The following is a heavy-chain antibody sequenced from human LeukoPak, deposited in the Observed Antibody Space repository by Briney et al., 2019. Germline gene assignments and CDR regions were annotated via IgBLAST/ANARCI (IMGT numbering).Heavy chain of an antibody. D-gene: IGHD1-14*01. V-gene: IGHV3-48*01. J-gene: IGHJ5*02. CDR3: ARAAQPGFDP. CDR2: ISSDSGTI. Sequence: GGSLRLSCGASGLTFSTYSMNWGRHAPGKGREGVSYISSDSGTIYYADSVKGRFTISRDNAKNSLYLQMNSLRAEDTAVYYCARAAQPGFDPWGQGTLVTVSS. CDR1: GLTFSTYS.